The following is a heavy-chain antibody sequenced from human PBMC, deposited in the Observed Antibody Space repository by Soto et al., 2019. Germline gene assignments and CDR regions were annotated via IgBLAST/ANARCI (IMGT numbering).Heavy chain of an antibody. D-gene: IGHD2-15*01. CDR2: IYYSGST. J-gene: IGHJ5*02. V-gene: IGHV4-59*01. CDR3: ARDQVVVVAATRFEWFDP. Sequence: PSENLSLTCTVSGCSISSYYWSWIRQPPGKGLEWIGYIYYSGSTNYNPSLKSRVTISVDTSKNQFSLKLSSVTAADTAVYYCARDQVVVVAATRFEWFDPWGQGTLVTVSS. CDR1: GCSISSYY.